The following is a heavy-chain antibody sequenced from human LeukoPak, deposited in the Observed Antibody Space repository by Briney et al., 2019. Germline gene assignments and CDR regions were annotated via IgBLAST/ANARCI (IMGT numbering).Heavy chain of an antibody. CDR3: AREEWLVQLYYFDY. CDR2: ISYDGSKK. J-gene: IGHJ4*02. Sequence: GGSLRLSCAASGFTFSRSGMHWVRRAPGKGLEWVAVISYDGSKKYYADSVKGRFTISRDNSKNTLYLQMNSLRAEDTAVYYCAREEWLVQLYYFDYWGQGTLVTVSS. V-gene: IGHV3-30*19. CDR1: GFTFSRSG. D-gene: IGHD6-19*01.